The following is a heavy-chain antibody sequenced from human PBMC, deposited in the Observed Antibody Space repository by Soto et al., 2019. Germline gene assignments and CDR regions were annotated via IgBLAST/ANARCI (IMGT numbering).Heavy chain of an antibody. CDR1: GFTFSSYS. V-gene: IGHV3-48*01. CDR3: ARANRNPIDTAMVFDLDY. Sequence: GGSLRLSCAASGFTFSSYSMNWVRQAPGKGLEWVSYISSSSSTIYYADSVKGRFTISRDNAKNSLYLQMNSLRAEDTAVYYSARANRNPIDTAMVFDLDYWGQGTLVTVSS. D-gene: IGHD5-18*01. CDR2: ISSSSSTI. J-gene: IGHJ4*02.